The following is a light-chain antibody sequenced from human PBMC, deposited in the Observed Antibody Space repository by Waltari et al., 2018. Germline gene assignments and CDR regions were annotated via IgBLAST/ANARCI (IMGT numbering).Light chain of an antibody. CDR3: ATWDDSLSGRV. CDR2: ANY. CDR1: TSNIGTNN. Sequence: QSVLTQPPSTSGTPGQRATISCSGSTSNIGTNNAPLYQLLPGTAPKTVIFANYHRPSGVPDRFSASKSGTSASLVISGLQSEDEADYFCATWDDSLSGRVFGGGTKVTVL. J-gene: IGLJ3*02. V-gene: IGLV1-44*01.